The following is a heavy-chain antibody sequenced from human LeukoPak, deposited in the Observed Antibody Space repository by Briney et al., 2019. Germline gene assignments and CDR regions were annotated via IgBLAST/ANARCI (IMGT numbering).Heavy chain of an antibody. Sequence: AVKVSCKASGGTFIRYAISGVRQAPGQGGEGVGRSIPILGIAKYAQKFQGRVKITAHKSTSTAYMELSSLRSEDTAVYYCARDDYGGNSGGYWGQGTLVTVSS. CDR2: SIPILGIA. CDR3: ARDDYGGNSGGY. J-gene: IGHJ4*02. V-gene: IGHV1-69*04. CDR1: GGTFIRYA. D-gene: IGHD4-17*01.